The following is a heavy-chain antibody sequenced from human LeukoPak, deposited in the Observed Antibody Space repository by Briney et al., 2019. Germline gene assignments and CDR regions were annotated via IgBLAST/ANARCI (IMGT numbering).Heavy chain of an antibody. Sequence: GGSLRLSCAASGFTFSSYSMNWVRQAPGKGLEWVSSISSSSSYIYYADSVKGRFTISRDNAKNSLYLQMNNLRAEDTAVYYCARVVAGRGATTDYWGQGTLVTVSS. CDR3: ARVVAGRGATTDY. J-gene: IGHJ4*02. CDR2: ISSSSSYI. CDR1: GFTFSSYS. V-gene: IGHV3-21*01. D-gene: IGHD1-26*01.